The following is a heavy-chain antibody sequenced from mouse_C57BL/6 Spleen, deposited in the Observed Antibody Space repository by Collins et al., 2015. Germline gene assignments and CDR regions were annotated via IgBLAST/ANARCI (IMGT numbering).Heavy chain of an antibody. Sequence: EVQLQQSGPELVKPGASVKMSCEASGYTFTDYYMDWVKQSHGESFEWIGRVNPYNGGTSYNQKFKGKATLTVDKSSSTAYMELNSLTSEDSAVYYCARRNFDYWGQGTTLTVSS. J-gene: IGHJ2*01. CDR2: VNPYNGGT. CDR3: ARRNFDY. V-gene: IGHV1-19*01. CDR1: GYTFTDYY.